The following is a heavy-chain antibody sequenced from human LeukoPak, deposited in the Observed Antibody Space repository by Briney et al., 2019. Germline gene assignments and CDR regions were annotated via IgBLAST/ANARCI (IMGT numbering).Heavy chain of an antibody. J-gene: IGHJ4*02. CDR3: AREDHYDLRGLGGDY. Sequence: ASVKVSCKASRYTFTGYYMHWVRQAPGQGLEWMGWTNPYNGNTNYAQKLQGRVTMTTDTSTSTAYMELRSLRTDDTAVYYCAREDHYDLRGLGGDYWGQGTLVTVSS. CDR2: TNPYNGNT. D-gene: IGHD3-22*01. CDR1: RYTFTGYY. V-gene: IGHV1-18*04.